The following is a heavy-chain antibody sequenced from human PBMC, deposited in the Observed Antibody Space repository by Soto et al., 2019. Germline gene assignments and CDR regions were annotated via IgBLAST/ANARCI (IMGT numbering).Heavy chain of an antibody. Sequence: QVQLQESGPGLVKPSQTLSLTCTVSGGSISSGDYYWSWIRQPPGKGLEWIGYIYYSGSTYYNPSLKSRVNISVDTSKNQFSLKLSSVTAADTAVYYCARADVVVVAATMRAGWFDPWGQGTLVTVSS. V-gene: IGHV4-30-4*01. J-gene: IGHJ5*02. D-gene: IGHD2-15*01. CDR1: GGSISSGDYY. CDR2: IYYSGST. CDR3: ARADVVVVAATMRAGWFDP.